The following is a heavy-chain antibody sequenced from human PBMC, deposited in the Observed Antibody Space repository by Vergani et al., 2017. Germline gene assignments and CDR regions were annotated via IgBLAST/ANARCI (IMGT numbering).Heavy chain of an antibody. D-gene: IGHD6-19*01. CDR2: INAGNGNT. V-gene: IGHV1-3*01. J-gene: IGHJ4*02. CDR3: ASQCSSGWNLIGY. CDR1: VYPFTNYA. Sequence: QVQLVQSGAEVKKPGASVKVSCKASVYPFTNYAMHWVRQAPGRRLEWMGWINAGNGNTKHSQKFPGRVTITRDTSASTAYMELSSLRSEDTAVYYCASQCSSGWNLIGYWGQGTLVTVSS.